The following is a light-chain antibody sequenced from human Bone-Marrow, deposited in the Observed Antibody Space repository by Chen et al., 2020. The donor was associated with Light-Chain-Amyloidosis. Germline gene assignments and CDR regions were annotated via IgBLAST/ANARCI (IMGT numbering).Light chain of an antibody. Sequence: EIVLTQSPGTLSLSPGEGANLSCRASQTISSNYLTWYQQKFGQAPRLLIYGSSSRATDIPDRFTGSGSGTDFTLTINRLEPEDFAMYYCQQYGTSPLTFGGGTKVDIK. J-gene: IGKJ4*01. CDR2: GSS. V-gene: IGKV3-20*01. CDR3: QQYGTSPLT. CDR1: QTISSNY.